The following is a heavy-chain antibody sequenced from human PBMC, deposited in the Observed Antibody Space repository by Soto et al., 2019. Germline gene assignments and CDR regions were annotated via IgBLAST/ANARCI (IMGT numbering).Heavy chain of an antibody. J-gene: IGHJ4*02. V-gene: IGHV3-30-3*01. CDR2: VTYDGSSD. D-gene: IGHD5-18*01. Sequence: TWRSLRLSFEFSGFTFRSYAMHWVRQTPGKGLEWVATVTYDGSSDYYADSVKGRFTISRDNPKNTLYLQMNSLRAEDTAVYYCARDKGQVWFDNWGQGALVTVSS. CDR3: ARDKGQVWFDN. CDR1: GFTFRSYA.